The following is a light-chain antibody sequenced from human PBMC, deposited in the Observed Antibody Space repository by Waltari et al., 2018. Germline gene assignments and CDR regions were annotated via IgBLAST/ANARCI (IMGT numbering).Light chain of an antibody. J-gene: IGLJ3*02. CDR2: RSH. V-gene: IGLV1-47*01. CDR3: ATWDDSLTAWV. CDR1: SSNIGSNY. Sequence: QSVLAQPPSASETPGQRVTIPCSGSSSNIGSNYISWYQQLPGTAPKLLIYRSHERPSGVPERFSGSKSGTSASLAISGLRSEDEADYYCATWDDSLTAWVFGGGTKVTVV.